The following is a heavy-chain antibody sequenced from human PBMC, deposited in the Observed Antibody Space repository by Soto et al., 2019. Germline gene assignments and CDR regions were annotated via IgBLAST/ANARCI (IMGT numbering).Heavy chain of an antibody. V-gene: IGHV3-43*01. Sequence: GGSLRLSCAASGFTFDDYTMHWVRQAPGKGLEWVSLISWDGGSTYYADSMKGRFTISRDNSKNSLYLQMNSLRTEDTALYYCAKDRTLEGSPRTLTYYYGSGSYTDGMYVWGQGTTVTVSS. CDR2: ISWDGGST. CDR3: AKDRTLEGSPRTLTYYYGSGSYTDGMYV. J-gene: IGHJ6*02. CDR1: GFTFDDYT. D-gene: IGHD3-10*01.